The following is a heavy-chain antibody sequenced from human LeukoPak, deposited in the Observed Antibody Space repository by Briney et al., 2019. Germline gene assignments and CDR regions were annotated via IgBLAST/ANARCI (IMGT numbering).Heavy chain of an antibody. V-gene: IGHV3-48*03. CDR3: MRGNHVLQGD. Sequence: GGSLRLSCAASGFTLSNYEMSWVRQAPGKGPEWVSFISSSGSTIYYADSVKGRFSISRDNAKNSLYLQMNSLRAEDTAVYYCMRGNHVLQGDWGQGSLVTVSS. D-gene: IGHD2-8*01. CDR1: GFTLSNYE. CDR2: ISSSGSTI. J-gene: IGHJ4*02.